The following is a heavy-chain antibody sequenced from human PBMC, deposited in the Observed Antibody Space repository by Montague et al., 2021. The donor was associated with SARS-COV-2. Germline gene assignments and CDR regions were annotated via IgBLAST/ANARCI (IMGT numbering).Heavy chain of an antibody. J-gene: IGHJ3*02. CDR2: IYYSGST. V-gene: IGHV4-39*01. CDR1: GGSISSSSYY. CDR3: ATYYDILTGYYIDPFDI. Sequence: SETLSLTCTVSGGSISSSSYYWGWIRQPPGKGLEWIGSIYYSGSTYYNPSLKSRVTISVDTSKNQFSPKLSSVTAADTAVYYCATYYDILTGYYIDPFDIWGQGTMVTVSS. D-gene: IGHD3-9*01.